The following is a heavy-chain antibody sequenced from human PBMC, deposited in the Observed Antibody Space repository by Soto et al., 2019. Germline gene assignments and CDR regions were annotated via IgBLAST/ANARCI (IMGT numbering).Heavy chain of an antibody. D-gene: IGHD3-16*02. CDR2: IKEDGSEK. CDR3: ARYRSLDP. Sequence: GGSLRLSCADSGFILRNYWMSWVRQAPGMGLQWVASIKEDGSEKYYVDPVKGRFTISRENATNSLYLQMNSLRAEDTAVYYCARYRSLDPWGQGILVTVSS. J-gene: IGHJ5*02. CDR1: GFILRNYW. V-gene: IGHV3-7*03.